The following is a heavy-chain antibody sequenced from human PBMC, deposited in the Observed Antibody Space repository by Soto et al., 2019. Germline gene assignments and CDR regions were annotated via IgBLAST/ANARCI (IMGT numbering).Heavy chain of an antibody. Sequence: EVQLLESGGGLVQPGGSLRLSCAASGFTFSNYAMNWVRQAPEKGLEWVSSISGSHGSTYYADSVNGRFTISRDNTKNMLHLQVNTLRVEDTAVYYCAKGSPGSGYALDYWGQGTLVTVSS. CDR1: GFTFSNYA. D-gene: IGHD5-12*01. CDR3: AKGSPGSGYALDY. CDR2: ISGSHGST. J-gene: IGHJ4*02. V-gene: IGHV3-23*01.